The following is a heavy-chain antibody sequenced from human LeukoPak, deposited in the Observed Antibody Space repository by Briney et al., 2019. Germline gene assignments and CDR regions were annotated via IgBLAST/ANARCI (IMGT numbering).Heavy chain of an antibody. CDR3: ARPYGGNSNFDY. D-gene: IGHD4-23*01. CDR2: IYYSRNT. CDR1: GGSISSTSYY. V-gene: IGHV4-39*01. J-gene: IGHJ4*02. Sequence: SETLSLTCTVSGGSISSTSYYWGWIRQPPGKGLEWIGSIYYSRNTYYNPSLKSRVTMSVDTSKNQFSLKLSSVTAADTAVYYCARPYGGNSNFDYWGQGALVTVSS.